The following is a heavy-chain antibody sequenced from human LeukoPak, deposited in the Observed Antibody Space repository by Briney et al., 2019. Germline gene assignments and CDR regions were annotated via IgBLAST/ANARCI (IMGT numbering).Heavy chain of an antibody. D-gene: IGHD4-11*01. Sequence: GGSLRLPCAASGFNFGTYSMNWVRQAPGKGLEWVSHISSSSNSKYYADSVKGRFTISRDNAKNSLFLQMNSLRDDDTAVYYCARDKDYVNYPFDYWGQGTLVTVSS. J-gene: IGHJ4*02. CDR2: ISSSSNSK. V-gene: IGHV3-48*02. CDR1: GFNFGTYS. CDR3: ARDKDYVNYPFDY.